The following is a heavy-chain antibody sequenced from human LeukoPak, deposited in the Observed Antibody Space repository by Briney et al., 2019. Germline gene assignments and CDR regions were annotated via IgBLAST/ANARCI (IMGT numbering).Heavy chain of an antibody. CDR2: INPNSGGT. CDR1: GYTFTGYY. Sequence: ASVKVSCKASGYTFTGYYMHWVRQAPGLGLEWMGWINPNSGGTNYAQKFQGRVTMTRDTSISTAYMELSRLRSDDTAVYYCARPVWFGELFFDYWGQGTLVTVSS. D-gene: IGHD3-10*01. V-gene: IGHV1-2*02. CDR3: ARPVWFGELFFDY. J-gene: IGHJ4*01.